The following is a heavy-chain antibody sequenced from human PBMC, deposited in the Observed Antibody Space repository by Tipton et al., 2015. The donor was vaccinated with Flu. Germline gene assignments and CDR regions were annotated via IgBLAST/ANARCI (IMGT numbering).Heavy chain of an antibody. CDR2: IHTSAGT. D-gene: IGHD4-11*01. CDR1: GDSLGSSYY. J-gene: IGHJ5*02. Sequence: TLSLTCSVSGDSLGSSYYWAWIRQPPGRGLEWIGNIHTSAGTYYNLSLRSRVTISVDRSKNQFSLRLASVTAADTAVYFCARRDFSNYVSEPKNWFDRWGQGILVTVSS. CDR3: ARRDFSNYVSEPKNWFDR. V-gene: IGHV4-38-2*01.